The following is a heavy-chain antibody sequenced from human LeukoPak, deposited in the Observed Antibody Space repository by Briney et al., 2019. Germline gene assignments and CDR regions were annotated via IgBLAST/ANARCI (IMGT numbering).Heavy chain of an antibody. J-gene: IGHJ4*02. CDR2: IKNDGSST. CDR3: ATSPRSSPGY. Sequence: GGSLRLSCAASGFTFSSYWMHWVRQAPGKGLVLVSRIKNDGSSTSYADSVKGRFTVSRDNAENSLYLQMSSLRAEDTAVYYCATSPRSSPGYWGQGTLVTVSS. CDR1: GFTFSSYW. V-gene: IGHV3-74*01. D-gene: IGHD6-13*01.